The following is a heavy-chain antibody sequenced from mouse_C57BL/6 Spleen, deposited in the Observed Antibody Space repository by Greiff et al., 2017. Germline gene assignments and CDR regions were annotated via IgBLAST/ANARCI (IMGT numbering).Heavy chain of an antibody. Sequence: EVKLVESGGGLVKPGGSLKLSCAASGFTFSSYAMSWVRQTPEKRLEWVATISDGGSYTYYPDNVKGRFPISRDNAKNNLYLQMSHLKSQDTAMYYCASSYYAMDYWGQGTSVTVSS. J-gene: IGHJ4*01. CDR3: ASSYYAMDY. V-gene: IGHV5-4*03. CDR2: ISDGGSYT. CDR1: GFTFSSYA.